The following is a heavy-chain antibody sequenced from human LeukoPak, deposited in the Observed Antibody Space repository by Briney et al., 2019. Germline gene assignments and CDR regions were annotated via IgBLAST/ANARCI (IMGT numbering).Heavy chain of an antibody. CDR1: GYTFTSYY. CDR2: INPSGGSP. CDR3: ARGLGSESYYGS. Sequence: GASVKVSCKASGYTFTSYYMHWVRQAPGQGLEWVGIINPSGGSPTYAQKFQGRLTMTRDTSTSTVYMELSSLRSEDTAVYYCARGLGSESYYGSWGQGTLVTVSS. D-gene: IGHD3-10*01. J-gene: IGHJ5*02. V-gene: IGHV1-46*01.